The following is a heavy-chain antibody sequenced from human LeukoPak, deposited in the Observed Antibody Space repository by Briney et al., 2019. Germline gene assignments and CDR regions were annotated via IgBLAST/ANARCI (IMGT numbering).Heavy chain of an antibody. Sequence: PGRSLRLSCAASGFTFSNYAMHWVRQAPGKGLEWVAVISYDGSNKYYADSVKGRLTISRDNSKNTLYLQMNSLRAEDTAVYYCARGPGGAAGDYFDYWGQGTLVTVSS. CDR3: ARGPGGAAGDYFDY. CDR1: GFTFSNYA. J-gene: IGHJ4*02. D-gene: IGHD6-13*01. V-gene: IGHV3-30-3*01. CDR2: ISYDGSNK.